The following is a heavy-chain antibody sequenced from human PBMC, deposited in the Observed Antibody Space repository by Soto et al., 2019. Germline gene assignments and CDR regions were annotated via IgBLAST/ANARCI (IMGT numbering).Heavy chain of an antibody. CDR1: GFTFSNYA. CDR3: ARVLYYDILTGKSYNMDV. D-gene: IGHD3-9*01. CDR2: ISGSGGST. V-gene: IGHV3-23*01. J-gene: IGHJ6*02. Sequence: VQLLESGGDLVQPGGSLRLSCEASGFTFSNYAMSWVRQAPGKGLEWVSVISGSGGSTNYADSAKGRFTISRDNSMDTLYLQMNSLRAEDTAVYYCARVLYYDILTGKSYNMDVWGQGTTVIVSS.